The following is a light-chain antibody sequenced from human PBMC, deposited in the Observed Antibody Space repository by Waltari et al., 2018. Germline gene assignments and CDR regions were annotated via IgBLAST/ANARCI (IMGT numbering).Light chain of an antibody. CDR2: EAS. V-gene: IGKV1-39*01. CDR1: QNIYST. CDR3: QQSYNTPRT. J-gene: IGKJ1*01. Sequence: DIQMTQSPSSLSASVGDRVTITCRASQNIYSTLNWYQQKPGKAPKVLIYEASSLQSGVPSRFRGSGSGTDFTLTINSLRPEDFATYYCQQSYNTPRTFGRGTKVEVK.